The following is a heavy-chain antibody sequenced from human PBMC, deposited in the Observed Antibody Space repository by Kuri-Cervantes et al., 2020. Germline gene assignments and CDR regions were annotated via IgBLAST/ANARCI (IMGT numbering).Heavy chain of an antibody. CDR2: IYYSGST. D-gene: IGHD1-26*01. J-gene: IGHJ4*02. Sequence: LRLSCTVSGYSISSDYYWSWIRQPPGKGLEWIGYIYYSGSTYYNPSLKSRVTISVDTSKNQFSLKLNSMTAADTAVYYCAREWDLLISSWGQGTLVTVSS. CDR1: GYSISSDYY. V-gene: IGHV4-30-4*01. CDR3: AREWDLLISS.